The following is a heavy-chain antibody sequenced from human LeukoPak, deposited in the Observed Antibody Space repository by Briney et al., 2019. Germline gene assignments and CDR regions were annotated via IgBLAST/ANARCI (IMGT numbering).Heavy chain of an antibody. CDR1: GGSISSGDYY. Sequence: PSQTPSLTCTVSGGSISSGDYYWSWIRQPPGKGLEWIGYIYYSGSTYYNPSLKSRVTISVDTSKNQFSLKLSSVTTADTAVYYCARGLWFGELSCAFDIWGQGTMVTVSS. D-gene: IGHD3-10*01. CDR3: ARGLWFGELSCAFDI. J-gene: IGHJ3*02. V-gene: IGHV4-30-4*01. CDR2: IYYSGST.